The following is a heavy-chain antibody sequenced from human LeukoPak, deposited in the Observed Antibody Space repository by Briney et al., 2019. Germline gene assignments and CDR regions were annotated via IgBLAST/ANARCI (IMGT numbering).Heavy chain of an antibody. J-gene: IGHJ6*02. V-gene: IGHV4-59*01. CDR3: ASGTYSGYVNYYYYGMDV. CDR1: GGSISSYY. D-gene: IGHD5-12*01. Sequence: SETLSLTCTVSGGSISSYYWSWVRQPPGKGLEWVGYIYYSGSTNYNPSLKSRVTISVDTSKNQFSLELSSVTAADTAVYYCASGTYSGYVNYYYYGMDVWGQGTTVTVSS. CDR2: IYYSGST.